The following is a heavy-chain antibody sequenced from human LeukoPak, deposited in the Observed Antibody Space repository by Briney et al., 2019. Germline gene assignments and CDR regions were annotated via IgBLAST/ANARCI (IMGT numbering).Heavy chain of an antibody. J-gene: IGHJ6*03. CDR2: IYSGGST. Sequence: GSLRLSCAASGFTVSSNYMNWVRQAPGKGLGWVSVIYSGGSTYYADSVEGRFTISRDNSKNTLYLQMNSLRAEDTAVYYCAKVAEVGATGYYYYMDVWGKGTTVTISS. CDR1: GFTVSSNY. CDR3: AKVAEVGATGYYYYMDV. V-gene: IGHV3-66*01. D-gene: IGHD1-26*01.